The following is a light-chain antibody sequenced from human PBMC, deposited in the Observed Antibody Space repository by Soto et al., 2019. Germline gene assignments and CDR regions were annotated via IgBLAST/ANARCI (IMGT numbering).Light chain of an antibody. CDR1: QRIGGW. CDR2: DAS. V-gene: IGKV1-5*01. CDR3: QEYDSYRYT. J-gene: IGKJ2*01. Sequence: DIQMTQSPSTLSASIGDRVTITCRASQRIGGWLAWYQQNPGRAPKLLIYDASRLQSGVPSRFSGSGSGTEFTLTISILQPDDFATYYCQEYDSYRYTFGQGTKLEIK.